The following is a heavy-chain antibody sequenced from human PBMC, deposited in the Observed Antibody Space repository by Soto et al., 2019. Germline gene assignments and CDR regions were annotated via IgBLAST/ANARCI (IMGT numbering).Heavy chain of an antibody. Sequence: LRLSCSASGFSFSTYAFHWVRQAPGKGLEWVALISYDGNTKYYAASVRGRFTFSRDDSMNTLYLEMNSLRPDDSAVYYCARAVHGLAYFNSWGQGTLVTVSS. CDR3: ARAVHGLAYFNS. CDR1: GFSFSTYA. CDR2: ISYDGNTK. V-gene: IGHV3-30-3*01. D-gene: IGHD6-6*01. J-gene: IGHJ4*02.